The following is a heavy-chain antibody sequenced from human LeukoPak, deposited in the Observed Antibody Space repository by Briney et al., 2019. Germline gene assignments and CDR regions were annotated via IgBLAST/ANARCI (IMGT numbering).Heavy chain of an antibody. CDR2: ISWNSGSI. CDR1: GFTFDDYA. V-gene: IGHV3-9*01. Sequence: GGSLRLSCAASGFTFDDYAMHWVRQAPGKGLEWVSGISWNSGSIGYADSVKGRFTISRDNAKNSLYLQMNSLRAEDTAVYYCARERYSGYDSWGQGTLVTVSS. J-gene: IGHJ5*02. D-gene: IGHD5-12*01. CDR3: ARERYSGYDS.